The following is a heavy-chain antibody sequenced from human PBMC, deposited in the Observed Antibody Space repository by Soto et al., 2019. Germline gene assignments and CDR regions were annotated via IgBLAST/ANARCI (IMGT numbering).Heavy chain of an antibody. CDR1: GGSISSGGYY. Sequence: SETLSLTCAVSGGSISSGGYYWSWIRQHPGKGLEWIGYIYYSGSTYYNPSLKSRVTISVDTSKNQFSLKLSSVTAADTAVYYCARCGXPHGYQLLVGRNWYFDLWGRGTLVTVSS. V-gene: IGHV4-31*11. D-gene: IGHD2-2*01. CDR2: IYYSGST. CDR3: ARCGXPHGYQLLVGRNWYFDL. J-gene: IGHJ2*01.